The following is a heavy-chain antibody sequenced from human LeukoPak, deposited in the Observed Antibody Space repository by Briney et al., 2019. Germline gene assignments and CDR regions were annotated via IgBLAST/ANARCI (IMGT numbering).Heavy chain of an antibody. CDR3: ARDQRYCSSTSCRLRSDAFDI. V-gene: IGHV4-4*07. Sequence: SSETLSLTCTVSGGSISSYYWSWIRQPAGKGLEWIGRIYTSGSTNYNPSLKSRVTMSVDTSKNQFSLKLSSVTAADTAVYYCARDQRYCSSTSCRLRSDAFDIWGQGTMVTVSS. J-gene: IGHJ3*02. D-gene: IGHD2-2*01. CDR2: IYTSGST. CDR1: GGSISSYY.